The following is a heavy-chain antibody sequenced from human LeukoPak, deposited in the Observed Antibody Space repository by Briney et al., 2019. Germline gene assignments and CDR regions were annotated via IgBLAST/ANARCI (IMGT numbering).Heavy chain of an antibody. CDR2: ISSNGGST. Sequence: GGSLRLSCAASGFTFSSYAMHWVRQAPGKGLEYVSAISSNGGSTYYANSVKGRFTISRDNSKNTLYLQMGSLRAEDMAVYYCARGGYSYGYGSDYWGQGTLVTVSS. V-gene: IGHV3-64*01. D-gene: IGHD5-18*01. CDR3: ARGGYSYGYGSDY. CDR1: GFTFSSYA. J-gene: IGHJ4*02.